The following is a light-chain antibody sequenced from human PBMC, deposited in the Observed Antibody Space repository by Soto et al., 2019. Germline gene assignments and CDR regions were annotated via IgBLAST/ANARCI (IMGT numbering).Light chain of an antibody. CDR2: TTS. CDR1: QGLAGY. V-gene: IGKV1-9*01. J-gene: IGKJ5*01. Sequence: DLQLTQSPSFLSASVGDRVTITCRASQGLAGYLAWYQQKPGKAPNLLIYTTSTLQSGVPSRFSGSGSGTEFTLTISSLQPEDFATYYCQQVRSYPITFGQGTRLEIK. CDR3: QQVRSYPIT.